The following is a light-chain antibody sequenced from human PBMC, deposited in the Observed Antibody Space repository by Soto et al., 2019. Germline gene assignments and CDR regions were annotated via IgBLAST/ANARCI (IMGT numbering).Light chain of an antibody. CDR3: QVWDRSSNHWV. Sequence: SYELTQPPSVSVAPGQTARITCGGNNIGSKSVHWYQQKPGQAPILVIYYDDDRPSGIPERFSGSNSANTATLTISRVEAGDEADYYCQVWDRSSNHWVFGGGTKLTVL. CDR2: YDD. J-gene: IGLJ3*02. V-gene: IGLV3-21*04. CDR1: NIGSKS.